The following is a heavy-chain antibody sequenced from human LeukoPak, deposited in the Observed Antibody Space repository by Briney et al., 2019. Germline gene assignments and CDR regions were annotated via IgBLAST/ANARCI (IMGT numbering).Heavy chain of an antibody. D-gene: IGHD4-17*01. V-gene: IGHV4-30-2*01. CDR1: GGSISSGGYS. Sequence: PSQTLSLTCAVSGGSISSGGYSWSWIRQPPGKGLEWIGYIYHSGSTYYNPSLKSRVTISVDRSKNQFSLKLSSVTAADTAVYYCARGTSTTVTPFDYWGQGTLVTVSS. J-gene: IGHJ4*02. CDR3: ARGTSTTVTPFDY. CDR2: IYHSGST.